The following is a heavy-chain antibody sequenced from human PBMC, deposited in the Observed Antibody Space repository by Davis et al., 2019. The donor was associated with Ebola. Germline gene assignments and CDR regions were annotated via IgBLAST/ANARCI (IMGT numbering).Heavy chain of an antibody. CDR2: ISAYNGNT. CDR1: GYSFPRYG. CDR3: ARDGHYDFWSGYYRTTSDY. V-gene: IGHV1-18*01. J-gene: IGHJ4*02. Sequence: ASVKVSCKASGYSFPRYGISWVRQAPGQGLEWMGWISAYNGNTNYAQKLQGRVTMTTDTSTSTAYMELRSLRSDDTALYYCARDGHYDFWSGYYRTTSDYWGQGTLVTVSS. D-gene: IGHD3-3*01.